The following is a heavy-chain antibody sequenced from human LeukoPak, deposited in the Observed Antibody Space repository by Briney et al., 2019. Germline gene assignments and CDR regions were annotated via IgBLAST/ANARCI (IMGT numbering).Heavy chain of an antibody. Sequence: PSETLSLTCAVYGGSFSVYYWSWIRQPPGKGLEWIGEINHSGSTNYNPSLKRPVTISVDTSKKQFSLKLSSVTAADTAVYYCARVQRGIAAAIDYWGQGTLVTVSS. V-gene: IGHV4-34*01. D-gene: IGHD6-13*01. CDR2: INHSGST. CDR3: ARVQRGIAAAIDY. CDR1: GGSFSVYY. J-gene: IGHJ4*02.